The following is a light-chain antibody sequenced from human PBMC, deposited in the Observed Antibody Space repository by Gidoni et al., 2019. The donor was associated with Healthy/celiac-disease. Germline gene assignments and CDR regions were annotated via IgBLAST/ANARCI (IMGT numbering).Light chain of an antibody. CDR1: QDISNY. Sequence: DIQMTQSPSSLSASVGDRVTITCQASQDISNYLNWYQQKPGKAPKLLIYDASNLETGVPSRFSGSGSGTDFTFTISSLQPEDIATYYCQQYDNLPYTFXHXTKLEIK. CDR3: QQYDNLPYT. CDR2: DAS. J-gene: IGKJ2*01. V-gene: IGKV1-33*01.